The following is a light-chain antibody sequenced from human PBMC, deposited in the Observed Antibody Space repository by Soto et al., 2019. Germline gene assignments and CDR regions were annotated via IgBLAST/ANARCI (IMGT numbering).Light chain of an antibody. CDR3: QAWDSSTVV. V-gene: IGLV3-1*01. CDR2: QDI. CDR1: KLGNKY. J-gene: IGLJ2*01. Sequence: SYELTQPPSVSVSPGQTASITCSGDKLGNKYACWYQQKPGQSPVLVIYQDIKRPSGIPERFSGSNSGNTATLTISGTQAMDEAYYYCQAWDSSTVVFGGGTKLTVL.